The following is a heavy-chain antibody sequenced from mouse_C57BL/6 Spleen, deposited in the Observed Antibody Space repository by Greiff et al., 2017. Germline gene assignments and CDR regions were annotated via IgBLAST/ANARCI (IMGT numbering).Heavy chain of an antibody. CDR1: GYAFTNYL. CDR2: INPGSGGT. D-gene: IGHD2-2*01. V-gene: IGHV1-54*01. J-gene: IGHJ2*01. CDR3: ARSENGYDDGYYFDY. Sequence: VQLQQSGAELVRPGTSVKVSCKASGYAFTNYLIEWVKQRPGQGLEWIGVINPGSGGTNYNEKFKGKATLTADKSSSTAYMQLSSLTSEDSAVYFCARSENGYDDGYYFDYWGQGTTLTVSS.